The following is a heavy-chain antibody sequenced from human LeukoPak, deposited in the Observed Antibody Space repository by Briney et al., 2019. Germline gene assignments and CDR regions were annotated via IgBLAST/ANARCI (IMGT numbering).Heavy chain of an antibody. J-gene: IGHJ4*02. D-gene: IGHD2-21*01. CDR1: GFTFTYAW. V-gene: IGHV3-15*01. Sequence: PGGSLRLSCTASGFTFTYAWMSWVRQAPGKGLEWLGRIRSNSDGGTTDYAAPVKDRFTISRDDSKNTLYLQMNSLKTEDTAVYYCTTGSRPRCFDRLGYWGQGTRVAVSS. CDR3: TTGSRPRCFDRLGY. CDR2: IRSNSDGGTT.